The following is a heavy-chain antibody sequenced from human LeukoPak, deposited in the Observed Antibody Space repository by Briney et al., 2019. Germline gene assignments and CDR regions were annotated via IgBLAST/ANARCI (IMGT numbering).Heavy chain of an antibody. CDR1: GGSISSYY. CDR3: ARDPSSSWLTGDAFDI. CDR2: IYYSGST. J-gene: IGHJ3*02. D-gene: IGHD6-13*01. Sequence: SETLSLTCTVSGGSISSYYWSWIRQPPGKGLEWIGYIYYSGSTNYNPSLKSRVTISVDTSKNQFSLKLSSVTAADTAVYYCARDPSSSWLTGDAFDIWGQGTMVTVSS. V-gene: IGHV4-59*01.